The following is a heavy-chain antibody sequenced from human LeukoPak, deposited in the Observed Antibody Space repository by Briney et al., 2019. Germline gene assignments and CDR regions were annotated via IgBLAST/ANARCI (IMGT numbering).Heavy chain of an antibody. CDR1: GFTFSSYG. CDR3: AKDLKTASGAFDI. Sequence: GGSLRLSCAASGFTFSSYGIHCVRQAPGKGLGWVAFIRYDGSNKYYADSVKGRFTISRDNSKNTLYLQMNSLRAEDTAVYYCAKDLKTASGAFDIWGQGTKVTVSS. D-gene: IGHD2-21*02. J-gene: IGHJ3*02. CDR2: IRYDGSNK. V-gene: IGHV3-30*02.